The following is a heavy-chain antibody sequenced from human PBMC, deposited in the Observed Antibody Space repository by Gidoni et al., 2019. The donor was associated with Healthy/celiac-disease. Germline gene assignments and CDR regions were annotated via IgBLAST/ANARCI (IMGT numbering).Heavy chain of an antibody. CDR2: IKSKTDGGTT. CDR3: TTDVAETYYDFWSGYSVDY. J-gene: IGHJ4*02. D-gene: IGHD3-3*01. Sequence: EVQLVESGGGLVKPGGSLRLSCAASGFTFSNAWMSWVRQAPGKGLEWVGRIKSKTDGGTTDYAAPVKGRFTISRDDSKNTLYLQMNSLKTEDTAVYYCTTDVAETYYDFWSGYSVDYWGQGTLVTVSS. V-gene: IGHV3-15*01. CDR1: GFTFSNAW.